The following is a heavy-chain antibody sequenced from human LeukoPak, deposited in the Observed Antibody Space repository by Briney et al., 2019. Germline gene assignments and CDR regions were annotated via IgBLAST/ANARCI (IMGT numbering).Heavy chain of an antibody. V-gene: IGHV4-34*01. J-gene: IGHJ4*02. CDR2: INHSGST. Sequence: SETLSLTCAVYSGSFGGYYWSWIRQPPGKGLEWIGEINHSGSTNYNPSLKSRVTISVDTSKNQFSLKLSSVTAADTAVYYCARGLSGWYGGAYDYWGQGTLVTVSS. CDR1: SGSFGGYY. D-gene: IGHD6-19*01. CDR3: ARGLSGWYGGAYDY.